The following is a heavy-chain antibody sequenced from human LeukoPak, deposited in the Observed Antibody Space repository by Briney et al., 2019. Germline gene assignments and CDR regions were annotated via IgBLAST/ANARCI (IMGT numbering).Heavy chain of an antibody. D-gene: IGHD2-8*01. V-gene: IGHV1-18*01. CDR2: ISAYNGNT. J-gene: IGHJ6*03. CDR1: GYSFTNYV. CDR3: ARGMGYNYYYMDV. Sequence: ASVKVSCKASGYSFTNYVIISWARQAPGQGLEWMGWISAYNGNTEYVQNLQGRVTMTTDTPTSTAYMELRSLRFDDTAVYYCARGMGYNYYYMDVWGKGTTVTVSS.